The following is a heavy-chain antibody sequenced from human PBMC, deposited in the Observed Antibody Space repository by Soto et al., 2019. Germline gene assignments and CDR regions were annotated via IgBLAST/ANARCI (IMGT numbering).Heavy chain of an antibody. V-gene: IGHV3-30-3*01. J-gene: IGHJ2*01. CDR3: ARDPLWGTAMVLWYFDL. CDR2: VSFDGSNK. Sequence: QVQLVESGGGVVQPGRSLRLSCAASGFTFSSYAMHWVRQAPGKGLEWVAVVSFDGSNKYYADSVKGRFTISRDNSKKTLYLQMNSLRAEDKAVYYCARDPLWGTAMVLWYFDLWGRGTLVTVSS. CDR1: GFTFSSYA. D-gene: IGHD5-18*01.